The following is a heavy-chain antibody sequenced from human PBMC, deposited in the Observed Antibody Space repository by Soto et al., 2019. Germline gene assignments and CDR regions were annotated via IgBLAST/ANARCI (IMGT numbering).Heavy chain of an antibody. CDR1: GGTFSSCA. CDR3: ARDRVPGIAAYGMDV. J-gene: IGHJ6*02. V-gene: IGHV1-69*06. CDR2: IIPIFGTA. Sequence: QVQLVQSGAEVKKPGSSVKVSCKASGGTFSSCAISWVRQAPGQGLEWMGGIIPIFGTANYAQKFQGRVTMTTDTSTSTAYMELRSLRSDDTAVYYCARDRVPGIAAYGMDVWGQGTTVTVSS. D-gene: IGHD6-13*01.